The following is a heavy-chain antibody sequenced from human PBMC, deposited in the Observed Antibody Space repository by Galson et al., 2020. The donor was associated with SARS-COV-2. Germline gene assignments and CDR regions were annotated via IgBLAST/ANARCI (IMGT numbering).Heavy chain of an antibody. CDR1: GGTFSSYA. Sequence: SVKVSCKASGGTFSSYAISWVRQAPGQGLEWMGGIIPILGIANYAQKFQGRVTITADKSTSTAYMELSSLRSEDTAVYYCARGTGGIRLVPPGYYYYYMDVWGKGTTVTVSS. J-gene: IGHJ6*03. V-gene: IGHV1-69*10. CDR3: ARGTGGIRLVPPGYYYYYMDV. CDR2: IIPILGIA. D-gene: IGHD6-6*01.